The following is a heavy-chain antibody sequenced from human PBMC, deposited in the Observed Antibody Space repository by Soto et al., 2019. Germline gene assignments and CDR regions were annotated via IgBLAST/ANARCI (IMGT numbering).Heavy chain of an antibody. D-gene: IGHD1-26*01. CDR3: ARXFSGSKTPNYGMDV. Sequence: ASVKVSCKASGYTFTSYGISWVRQAPGQGLEWMGWISAYNGNTNYAQKLQGRVTMTTDTSTSTAYMELRSLRSDDTAVYYCARXFSGSKTPNYGMDVWGHGTTVTVSS. CDR1: GYTFTSYG. V-gene: IGHV1-18*01. CDR2: ISAYNGNT. J-gene: IGHJ6*02.